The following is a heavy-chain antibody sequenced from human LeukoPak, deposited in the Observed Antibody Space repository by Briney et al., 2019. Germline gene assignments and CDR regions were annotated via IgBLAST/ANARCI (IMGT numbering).Heavy chain of an antibody. J-gene: IGHJ4*02. CDR2: ISYDGSNK. CDR1: GFTFSSYA. CDR3: ARGDDSSGYYQYYFDY. Sequence: GGSLRLSCAASGFTFSSYAMHWVRQAPCKGLEWVAVISYDGSNKYYADSVKGRFTISRDNSKNTLYLQMNSLRAEDTAVYYCARGDDSSGYYQYYFDYWGQGTLVTVSS. D-gene: IGHD3-22*01. V-gene: IGHV3-30*04.